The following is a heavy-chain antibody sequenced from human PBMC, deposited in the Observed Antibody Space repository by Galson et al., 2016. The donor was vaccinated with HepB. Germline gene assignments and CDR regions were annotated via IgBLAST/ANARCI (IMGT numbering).Heavy chain of an antibody. Sequence: SLRLSCAASGFTFNSYAMSWVRQAPGKGLEWVAGISASGQTTFYADSVTGRFTISRDNSKNTLNLEMNKLRVDDTAVYYCVKDRRYGDYVGWIDPWGQGTPVIVSS. J-gene: IGHJ5*02. CDR3: VKDRRYGDYVGWIDP. D-gene: IGHD4-17*01. CDR1: GFTFNSYA. CDR2: ISASGQTT. V-gene: IGHV3-23*01.